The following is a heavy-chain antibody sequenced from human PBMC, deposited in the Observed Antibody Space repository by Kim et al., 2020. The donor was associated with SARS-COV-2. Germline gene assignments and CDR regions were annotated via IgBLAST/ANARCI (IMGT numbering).Heavy chain of an antibody. CDR2: SN. J-gene: IGHJ4*02. V-gene: IGHV6-1*01. Sequence: SNDYAVSVQSRITIKPDPSRNQVSLQLNSMTPEDTAVYFCARGHSGSYDYWGQGTLVTVSS. CDR3: ARGHSGSYDY. D-gene: IGHD1-26*01.